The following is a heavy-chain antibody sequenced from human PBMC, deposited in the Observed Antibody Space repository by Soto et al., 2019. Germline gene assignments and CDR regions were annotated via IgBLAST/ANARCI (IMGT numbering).Heavy chain of an antibody. CDR1: GFTFSSYS. CDR2: ISSSSSYI. Sequence: EVQLVESGGGLVKPGGSLRLSCAASGFTFSSYSMNWVRQAPGKGLEWVSSISSSSSYIYYADSVKGRFTISRDNAKNSLYLQMTSLRAEDTAGYYCARDQGYGMDVWGQGTTVTVSS. V-gene: IGHV3-21*01. J-gene: IGHJ6*02. CDR3: ARDQGYGMDV.